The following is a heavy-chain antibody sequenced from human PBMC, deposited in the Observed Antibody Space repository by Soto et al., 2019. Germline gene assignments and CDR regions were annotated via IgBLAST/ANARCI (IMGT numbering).Heavy chain of an antibody. J-gene: IGHJ4*02. CDR3: AGTHFDTSGYYPSALEY. V-gene: IGHV1-69*01. CDR2: IIIFFGTA. CDR1: GGTFNSYV. Sequence: QVQLVQSGSEVKKPGSSVKVSCKASGGTFNSYVINWVRQAPGQGLEWMGGIIIFFGTAEYAQKLQGRVTSTADEGASTAYRELSSLKSGDTAVYYCAGTHFDTSGYYPSALEYWGQGTQVSVSS. D-gene: IGHD3-22*01.